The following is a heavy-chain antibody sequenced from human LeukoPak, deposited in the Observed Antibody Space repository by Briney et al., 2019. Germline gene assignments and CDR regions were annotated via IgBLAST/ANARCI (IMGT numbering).Heavy chain of an antibody. V-gene: IGHV3-20*01. CDR3: ARDSYYYGSGSDAFDI. J-gene: IGHJ3*02. Sequence: GGSLRLSCAASGFTFDDYGMSWVRQAPGKGLEWVSGINWNGGSTGYADSVKGRFTISRDNAKNSLYLQMNSLRAEDTALYHCARDSYYYGSGSDAFDIWGQGTVVTVSS. CDR1: GFTFDDYG. CDR2: INWNGGST. D-gene: IGHD3-10*01.